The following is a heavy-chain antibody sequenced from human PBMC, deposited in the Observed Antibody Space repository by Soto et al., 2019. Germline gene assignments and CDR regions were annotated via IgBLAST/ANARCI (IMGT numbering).Heavy chain of an antibody. CDR2: IYSGGST. CDR3: ARVTMVRGVILDY. Sequence: GGSLRLSCAASGFTVSSNYMSWVRQAPGKGLEWVSVIYSGGSTYYADSVKGRFTISRDNSKNTLYLQMNSLRAEDTAVYYCARVTMVRGVILDYWGQGTLVTVS. V-gene: IGHV3-66*01. CDR1: GFTVSSNY. J-gene: IGHJ4*02. D-gene: IGHD3-10*01.